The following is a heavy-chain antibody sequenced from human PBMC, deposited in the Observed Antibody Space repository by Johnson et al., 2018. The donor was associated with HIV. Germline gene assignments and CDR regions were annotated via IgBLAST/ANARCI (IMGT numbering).Heavy chain of an antibody. V-gene: IGHV3-30*14. J-gene: IGHJ3*02. D-gene: IGHD3-10*01. CDR3: ARDRGKAGYAFDI. CDR2: ISYDGSNK. CDR1: GFTFSSYA. Sequence: QVQLVESGGGLVKPGGSMRLSCAASGFTFSSYAMHWVRQAPGKGLEWVAVISYDGSNKYYADSVKGRFTISRDNSKNTLYLQMNSLRAEDTAVYYCARDRGKAGYAFDIWGQGTMVTVSS.